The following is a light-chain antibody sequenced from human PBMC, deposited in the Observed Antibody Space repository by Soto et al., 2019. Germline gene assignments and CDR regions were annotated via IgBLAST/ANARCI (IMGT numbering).Light chain of an antibody. CDR3: MQGLHSPVS. Sequence: DTVMTQSPLSLSVTPGEPASISCRSSQSLLHSNGYNYLDWYVQKPGQSPQLLIYLGSNRASGVPARFSGSESGTDFTLKISRVQAEDVPVYYCMQGLHSPVSFGGGTKVEIK. CDR1: QSLLHSNGYNY. V-gene: IGKV2-28*01. CDR2: LGS. J-gene: IGKJ4*01.